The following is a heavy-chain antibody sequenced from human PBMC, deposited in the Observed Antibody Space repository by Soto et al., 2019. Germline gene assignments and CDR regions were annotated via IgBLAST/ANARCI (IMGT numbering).Heavy chain of an antibody. J-gene: IGHJ6*02. CDR3: ARSSTVSRKGGSYSGMDV. CDR2: IYYSGST. D-gene: IGHD2-2*01. V-gene: IGHV4-59*01. CDR1: GGSISSYY. Sequence: SETLSLTCTVSGGSISSYYWSWIRQPPGKGLEWIGYIYYSGSTNYNPSLKSRVTISVDTSKNQFSLKLSSVTAADTAVYYCARSSTVSRKGGSYSGMDVWGQGTTVTVSS.